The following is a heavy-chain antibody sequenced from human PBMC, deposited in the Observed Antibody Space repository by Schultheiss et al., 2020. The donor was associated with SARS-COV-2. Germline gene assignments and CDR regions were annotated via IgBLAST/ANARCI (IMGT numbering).Heavy chain of an antibody. V-gene: IGHV3-30*03. CDR3: ARGSSHTRIAAAESDFDY. CDR2: ISYDGSNK. J-gene: IGHJ4*02. CDR1: GFTFSSYG. Sequence: GGSLRLSCAASGFTFSSYGMHWVRQAPGKGLEWVAVISYDGSNKYYADSVKGRFTISRDNAANSLSLQMYNLRAEDTAVYYCARGSSHTRIAAAESDFDYWGQGTLVTVSS. D-gene: IGHD6-13*01.